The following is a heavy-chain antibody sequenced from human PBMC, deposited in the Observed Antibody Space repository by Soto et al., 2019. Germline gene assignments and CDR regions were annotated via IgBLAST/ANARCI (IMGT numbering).Heavy chain of an antibody. Sequence: QVQLVQSGAEVRKPGASVKVSCKASGYTFTTYGISWVRQATGQGLEWMGWISGYNGHTKYAQKLQGRVTMTTDTSTSTVYMVLRSLRSDDAAVYYCARAGEIPYCYYGVDVWGQGTTVTVSS. D-gene: IGHD3-16*01. V-gene: IGHV1-18*01. CDR2: ISGYNGHT. CDR3: ARAGEIPYCYYGVDV. J-gene: IGHJ6*02. CDR1: GYTFTTYG.